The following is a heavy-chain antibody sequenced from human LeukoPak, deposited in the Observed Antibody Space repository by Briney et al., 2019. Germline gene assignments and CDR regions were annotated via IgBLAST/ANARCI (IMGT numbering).Heavy chain of an antibody. Sequence: SVKVSCKASGYTFTGYYMHWVRQAPGQGLEWMGIINPSGGSTSYAQKFQGRVTMTRDTSTGTVYMELSSLRSEDTAVYYCARDPWGSYTHFDYWGQGTLVTVSS. J-gene: IGHJ4*02. V-gene: IGHV1-46*01. CDR3: ARDPWGSYTHFDY. CDR2: INPSGGST. CDR1: GYTFTGYY. D-gene: IGHD3-16*01.